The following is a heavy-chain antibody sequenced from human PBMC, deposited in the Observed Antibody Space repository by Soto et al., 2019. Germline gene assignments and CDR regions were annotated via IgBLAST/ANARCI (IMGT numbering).Heavy chain of an antibody. J-gene: IGHJ4*02. D-gene: IGHD3-16*01. V-gene: IGHV3-74*01. CDR2: IYRDGSTT. CDR1: GFTLSNYW. CDR3: TRDLGGESDY. Sequence: EVQLVESGGGLVQPGGSLRLSCAASGFTLSNYWMHWVRQVPGKGLVWVSVIYRDGSTTRYADSVKGRFTISRDNGKNTLYLQMSSLRAEDRAVYYCTRDLGGESDYWGQGTLVTVSS.